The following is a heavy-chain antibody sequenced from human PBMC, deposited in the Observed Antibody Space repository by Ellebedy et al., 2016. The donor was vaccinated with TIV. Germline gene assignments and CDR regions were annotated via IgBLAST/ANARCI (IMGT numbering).Heavy chain of an antibody. V-gene: IGHV4-39*01. CDR2: FYYSGST. J-gene: IGHJ4*02. Sequence: SETLSLTCTVSGGSISSSSYYWGRIRQPPGKGLEWIGTFYYSGSTNYNPSLKSRVTISVDTSKNQFSLKLSSMTAADTAVYYCARYCSGGSCYESPSFDYWGQGTLVTVSS. CDR3: ARYCSGGSCYESPSFDY. CDR1: GGSISSSSYY. D-gene: IGHD2-15*01.